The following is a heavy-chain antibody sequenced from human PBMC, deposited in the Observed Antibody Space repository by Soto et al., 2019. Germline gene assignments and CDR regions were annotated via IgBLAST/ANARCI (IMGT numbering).Heavy chain of an antibody. D-gene: IGHD3-22*01. CDR1: GYTLTELS. CDR3: ATDLAGRYYYDSSGYYYSESY. CDR2: FDPEDGET. V-gene: IGHV1-24*01. J-gene: IGHJ4*02. Sequence: ASVKVSCKVSGYTLTELSMHWVRQAPGKGLEWMGGFDPEDGETIYAQKFQGRVTMTEDTSTDTAYMELSSLRSEDTAVYYCATDLAGRYYYDSSGYYYSESYWGQGTLVTVSS.